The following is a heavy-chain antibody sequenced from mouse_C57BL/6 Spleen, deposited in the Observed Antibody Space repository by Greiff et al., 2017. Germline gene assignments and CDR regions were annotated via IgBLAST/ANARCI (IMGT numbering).Heavy chain of an antibody. J-gene: IGHJ3*01. Sequence: QVQLQQPGAELVKPGASVKLSCKASGYTFTSYWMHWVKQRPGQGLEWIGMIHPNSGSTNYHEKFKSKATLTVDKSSRTAYMQLSSLTSEDSAVYYCAREDYGSSYWFAYWGKGTLVTVSA. CDR2: IHPNSGST. CDR1: GYTFTSYW. CDR3: AREDYGSSYWFAY. V-gene: IGHV1-64*01. D-gene: IGHD1-1*01.